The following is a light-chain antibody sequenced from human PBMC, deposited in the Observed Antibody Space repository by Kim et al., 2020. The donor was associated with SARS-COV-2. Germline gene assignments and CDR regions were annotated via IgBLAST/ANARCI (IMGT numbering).Light chain of an antibody. CDR2: NDK. Sequence: QSVLTQPPSVSKTPGQTVTISCSGSRSNVGADSVPWYQQLPGTAPNLLMYNDKQRPSGVPDRFSGSKSGTSASLAISGLQSDDEADYYCSAWDNSLSGLWVFGGGTQLTVL. V-gene: IGLV1-44*01. J-gene: IGLJ3*02. CDR3: SAWDNSLSGLWV. CDR1: RSNVGADS.